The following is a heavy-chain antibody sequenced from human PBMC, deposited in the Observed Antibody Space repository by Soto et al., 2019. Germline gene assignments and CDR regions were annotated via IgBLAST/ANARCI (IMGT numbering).Heavy chain of an antibody. CDR3: ARHSTSGYYTGYYYYGMDV. J-gene: IGHJ6*02. CDR1: GGTFSSYA. CDR2: IIPIFGTA. D-gene: IGHD3-3*01. V-gene: IGHV1-69*06. Sequence: SVKVACKASGGTFSSYAISWVRQAPGQGLEWMGGIIPIFGTANYAQKFQGRVTITADKSTSTAYMELSSLRSEDTAVYYCARHSTSGYYTGYYYYGMDVWGQGTTDTVSS.